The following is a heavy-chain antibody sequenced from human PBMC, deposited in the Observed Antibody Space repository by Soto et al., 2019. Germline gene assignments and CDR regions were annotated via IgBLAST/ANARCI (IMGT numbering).Heavy chain of an antibody. J-gene: IGHJ4*02. V-gene: IGHV1-2*02. Sequence: QVRLVQSGAEVQRPGASLNISCQATGYQFTGSYLHWVRRAPGHGLQWMGMINPDTGSTTYAETFQGRVSMSTDRSAGTVYLGLGSRSVDDTATYYCAGQYCSGTSCYWYFDFWGQGTLVTVSS. CDR3: AGQYCSGTSCYWYFDF. CDR2: INPDTGST. D-gene: IGHD2-2*01. CDR1: GYQFTGSY.